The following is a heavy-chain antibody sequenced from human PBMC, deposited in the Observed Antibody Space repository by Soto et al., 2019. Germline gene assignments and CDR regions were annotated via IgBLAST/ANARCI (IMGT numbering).Heavy chain of an antibody. CDR2: INHSGST. J-gene: IGHJ3*02. CDR3: ARGPGEGAFDI. V-gene: IGHV4-34*01. CDR1: GGSFSGYY. Sequence: TLSLTCAVYGGSFSGYYWSWIRQPPGKGLEWIGEINHSGSTNYNPSLKSRVTISVDTSKNQFSVKVSSVTSADTAVYYCARGPGEGAFDIWGQGTMVTVSS. D-gene: IGHD7-27*01.